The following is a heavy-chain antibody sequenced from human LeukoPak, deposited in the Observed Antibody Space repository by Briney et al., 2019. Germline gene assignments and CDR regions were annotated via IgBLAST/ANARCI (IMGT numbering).Heavy chain of an antibody. CDR1: GGSISSGDYS. CDR2: IYYSGST. V-gene: IGHV4-30-4*01. D-gene: IGHD1-26*01. Sequence: PSETLSLTCTVSGGSISSGDYSWSWIRQPPGKGLEWIGYIYYSGSTYYNPSLKSRVTISVDTSKNQFSLKLSSMTAADTAVYYCARDHSGSYSVYFDYWGQGTLVTVSS. CDR3: ARDHSGSYSVYFDY. J-gene: IGHJ4*02.